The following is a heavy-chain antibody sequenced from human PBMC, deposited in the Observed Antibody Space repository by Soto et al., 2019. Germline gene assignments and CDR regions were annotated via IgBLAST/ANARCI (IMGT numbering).Heavy chain of an antibody. J-gene: IGHJ4*02. CDR2: VYSGSAT. D-gene: IGHD3-22*01. Sequence: EVQLVETGGVLVQPGGSLRLSCAASGFIVSDNYMNWVRQAPGKGLEWLSVVYSGSATYYADSVKGRLTISRDNSKNTVFLQMNSLRVEDTAVYYCARGKSGYLTFDYWGQGTLVTVSS. CDR3: ARGKSGYLTFDY. V-gene: IGHV3-53*02. CDR1: GFIVSDNY.